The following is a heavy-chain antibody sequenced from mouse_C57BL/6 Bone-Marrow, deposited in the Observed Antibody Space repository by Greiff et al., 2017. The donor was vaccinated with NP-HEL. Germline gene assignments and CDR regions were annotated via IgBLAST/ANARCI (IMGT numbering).Heavy chain of an antibody. CDR3: ARSGTVVARLDY. CDR2: IHPNSGST. Sequence: QVQLQQPGAELVKPGASVKLSCKASGYTFTSYWMHWVKQRPGQGLEWIGMIHPNSGSTNYNEKFKSKATLTVDKSSSTAYMQLSSLTSEDSAVYYGARSGTVVARLDYWGQGTTLTGSS. J-gene: IGHJ2*01. CDR1: GYTFTSYW. V-gene: IGHV1-64*01. D-gene: IGHD1-1*01.